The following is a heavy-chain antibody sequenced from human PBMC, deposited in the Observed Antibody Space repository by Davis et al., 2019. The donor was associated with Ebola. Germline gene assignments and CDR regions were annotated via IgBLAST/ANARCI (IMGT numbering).Heavy chain of an antibody. Sequence: GGSLRLSCAASGFTFSSYAMSWVRQAPGKGLEWVSAISGSGGSTYYADSVKGRFTISRDNSKNTLYLQMNSLRAEDTAVYYCTTDYRIVLMVYANGIDYWGQGTLVTVSS. CDR1: GFTFSSYA. CDR2: ISGSGGST. CDR3: TTDYRIVLMVYANGIDY. D-gene: IGHD2-8*01. V-gene: IGHV3-23*01. J-gene: IGHJ4*02.